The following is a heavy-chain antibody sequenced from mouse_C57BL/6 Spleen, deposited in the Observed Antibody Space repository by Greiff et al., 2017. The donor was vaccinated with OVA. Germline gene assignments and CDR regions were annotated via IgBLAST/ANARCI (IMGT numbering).Heavy chain of an antibody. CDR2: IDPSDSYT. CDR3: APGPAWFAY. V-gene: IGHV1-50*01. Sequence: QVQLQQPGAELVKPGASVKLSCKASGYTFTSYWMQWVKQRPGQGLEWIGEIDPSDSYTNYNQKFKGKATLTVDTSSSTAYMQLSSLTSEDSAVYYCAPGPAWFAYWGKGTLVTVSA. J-gene: IGHJ3*01. D-gene: IGHD4-1*01. CDR1: GYTFTSYW.